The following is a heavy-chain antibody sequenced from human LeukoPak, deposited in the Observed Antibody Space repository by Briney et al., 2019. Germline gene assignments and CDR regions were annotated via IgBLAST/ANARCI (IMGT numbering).Heavy chain of an antibody. CDR2: ISYDGSNE. CDR1: GFTFSTYA. CDR3: AREYYDSGSYSGNFDY. V-gene: IGHV3-30-3*01. J-gene: IGHJ4*02. Sequence: PGGSLRLSCAASGFTFSTYAIHWVRQAPGKGLEWVAFISYDGSNEYYADSVKGRFTISRDNSKNTLYLQMNSLRVEDTAVYYCAREYYDSGSYSGNFDYWGQGTLVTVSS. D-gene: IGHD3-10*01.